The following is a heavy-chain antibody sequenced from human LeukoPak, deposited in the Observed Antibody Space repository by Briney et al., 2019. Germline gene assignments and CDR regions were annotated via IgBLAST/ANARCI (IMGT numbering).Heavy chain of an antibody. D-gene: IGHD4/OR15-4a*01. V-gene: IGHV4-34*01. CDR1: GGSFSGYY. CDR2: INHSGST. Sequence: SETLSLTCAVYGGSFSGYYWSWIRQPPGKGLEWIGEINHSGSTNYNPSLKSRVTISVDTSKNQFSLKLSSVTAADTAVYYCARDFDYGDYIDFWGQGTLVAVSS. CDR3: ARDFDYGDYIDF. J-gene: IGHJ4*02.